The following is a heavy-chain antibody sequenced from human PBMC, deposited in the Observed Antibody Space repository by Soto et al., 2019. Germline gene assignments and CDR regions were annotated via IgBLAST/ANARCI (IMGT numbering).Heavy chain of an antibody. Sequence: DVQLVESGGGLVQPGGSLKLSCAASGFTFSASAMHWVRQASGKGLEWIGRIRSKANRYETAYGASVQGRFSISRDDSKNMASLQMNGLTPEDTAPSSCTRPRGGSNWFDPWGQGTLVTVYS. CDR3: TRPRGGSNWFDP. CDR1: GFTFSASA. V-gene: IGHV3-73*01. CDR2: IRSKANRYET. D-gene: IGHD6-25*01. J-gene: IGHJ5*02.